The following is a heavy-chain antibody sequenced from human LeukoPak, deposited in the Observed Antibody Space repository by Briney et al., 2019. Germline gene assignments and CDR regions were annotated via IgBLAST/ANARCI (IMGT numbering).Heavy chain of an antibody. CDR1: GFTFSSYE. V-gene: IGHV3-48*03. Sequence: PGGSLRLSCAASGFTFSSYEMNWVRQAPGKGLEWVSYISSSGSTIYYADSVKGRFTISRDNAKNSLYLQMNSLRAEDTAVYCCARETLMTTVATYPFWGQGTLVTVSS. CDR2: ISSSGSTI. J-gene: IGHJ4*02. CDR3: ARETLMTTVATYPF. D-gene: IGHD4-17*01.